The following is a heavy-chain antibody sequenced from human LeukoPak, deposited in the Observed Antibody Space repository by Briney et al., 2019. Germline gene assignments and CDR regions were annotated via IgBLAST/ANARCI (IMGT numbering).Heavy chain of an antibody. CDR2: IYYSGST. V-gene: IGHV4-39*01. Sequence: SETLSLTCTVSGGSISSSSYYWGWIRQPPGKGLEWIGSIYYSGSTYYNPSLKSRVTISVDTSKNQFSLKLSSVTAADTAVYYCASPSSSSGVDYWGQGTLVTVSS. CDR1: GGSISSSSYY. D-gene: IGHD6-6*01. J-gene: IGHJ4*02. CDR3: ASPSSSSGVDY.